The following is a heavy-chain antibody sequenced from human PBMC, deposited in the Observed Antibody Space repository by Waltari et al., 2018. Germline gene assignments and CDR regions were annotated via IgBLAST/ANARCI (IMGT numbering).Heavy chain of an antibody. D-gene: IGHD6-19*01. CDR1: VGSIRSYY. J-gene: IGHJ4*02. CDR3: ARTSSSGWYVDY. CDR2: IYYSGST. V-gene: IGHV4-59*01. Sequence: QVQLQESGPGLVKPSETLSLTCSVSVGSIRSYYWSWIRQSPGRGLEWIAYIYYSGSTNYNPSLKSRVTISVDTSKNQFSLKLSPVTAADTAVCYCARTSSSGWYVDYWGQGTLVTVSS.